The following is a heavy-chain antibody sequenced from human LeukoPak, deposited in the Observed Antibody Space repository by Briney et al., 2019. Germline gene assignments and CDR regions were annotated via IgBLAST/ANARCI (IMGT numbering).Heavy chain of an antibody. V-gene: IGHV3-66*01. CDR2: IYSGGST. CDR1: GFTVSSNY. D-gene: IGHD2-15*01. CDR3: ARVPGDCSGGSCYLGYYYGMDV. J-gene: IGHJ6*02. Sequence: GGSLRLFCAASGFTVSSNYMSWVRQAPGKGLEWVSVIYSGGSTYYADSVKGRFTISRDNAKNSLYLQMNSLRAEDTAVYYCARVPGDCSGGSCYLGYYYGMDVWGQGTTVTVSS.